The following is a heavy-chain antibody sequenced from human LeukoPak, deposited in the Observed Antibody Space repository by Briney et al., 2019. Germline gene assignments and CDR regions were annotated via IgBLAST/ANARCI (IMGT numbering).Heavy chain of an antibody. CDR2: INPNSGGT. CDR1: GYTFTGYY. CDR3: ARDLGSDCSSTSCYAVYYYMDV. V-gene: IGHV1-2*02. J-gene: IGHJ6*03. Sequence: ASVKVSCKASGYTFTGYYMHWVRQAPGQGLEWMGWINPNSGGTNYAQKFQGRVTMTRDTSISTAYMELSRLRSDDTAVYYCARDLGSDCSSTSCYAVYYYMDVWGKGTTVTVSS. D-gene: IGHD2-2*01.